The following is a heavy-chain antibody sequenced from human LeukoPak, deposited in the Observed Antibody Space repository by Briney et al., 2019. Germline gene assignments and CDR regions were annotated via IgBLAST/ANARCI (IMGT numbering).Heavy chain of an antibody. D-gene: IGHD5-12*01. CDR3: AKAIVRHIAATSPFDY. V-gene: IGHV3-23*01. Sequence: PGGSLRLSCAASGFTFSSYAMSWVRQAPGKGLEWVSTISGRGGDTYHADSVKGRFTISRGNSKNTLYLQMNSLRAEDTAVYYCAKAIVRHIAATSPFDYWGQGTLVTVSS. CDR1: GFTFSSYA. J-gene: IGHJ4*02. CDR2: ISGRGGDT.